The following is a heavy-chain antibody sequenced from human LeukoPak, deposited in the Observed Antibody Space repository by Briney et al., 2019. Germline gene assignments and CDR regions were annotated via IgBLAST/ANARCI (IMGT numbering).Heavy chain of an antibody. Sequence: SETLSLTCAVYGGSFSGYYWSWIRQPPGKGLEWIGEINHSGSTNYNPSLKSRVTISVDTSKNQFSLKLSSVTAADTAVYYRARLGTDYWGQGTLVTVSS. CDR2: INHSGST. CDR3: ARLGTDY. V-gene: IGHV4-34*01. J-gene: IGHJ4*02. CDR1: GGSFSGYY.